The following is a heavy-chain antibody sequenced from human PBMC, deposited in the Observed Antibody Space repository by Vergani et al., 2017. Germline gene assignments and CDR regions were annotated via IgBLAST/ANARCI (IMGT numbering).Heavy chain of an antibody. Sequence: EVQLVESGGGLVKPGGSLRLSCAASGFTFSSYSMNWVRQAPGKGLEWVSSISSSSSYIYYADSVKGRFTISRDNAKNSLYLQMNSLRAEDTAVYYCARVRGLHWYYFDYWGQGTLVTVSS. J-gene: IGHJ4*02. CDR1: GFTFSSYS. CDR3: ARVRGLHWYYFDY. V-gene: IGHV3-21*01. D-gene: IGHD2-8*02. CDR2: ISSSSSYI.